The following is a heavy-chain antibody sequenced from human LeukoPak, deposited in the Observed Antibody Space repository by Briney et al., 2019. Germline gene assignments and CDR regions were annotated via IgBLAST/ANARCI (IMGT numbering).Heavy chain of an antibody. CDR2: IYAGEDA. D-gene: IGHD5-18*01. CDR1: GDSISNYF. J-gene: IGHJ4*02. CDR3: AREGYSYGYYFDY. V-gene: IGHV4-4*07. Sequence: PSETLSLTCTVSGDSISNYFWSWIRQPAGKGLEWIGRIYAGEDAKYNPSLETRVTVSVDTSTNQLSLKLSSVTAADTAVYYCAREGYSYGYYFDYWGQGTLVTVSS.